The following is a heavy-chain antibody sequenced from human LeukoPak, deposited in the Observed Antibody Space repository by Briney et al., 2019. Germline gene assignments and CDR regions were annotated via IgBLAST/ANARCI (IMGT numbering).Heavy chain of an antibody. V-gene: IGHV1-69*05. CDR2: IIPIFGTA. CDR1: GGTFSSYA. CDR3: ARDRLGSRGAMIVVVDFDY. Sequence: SVKVSCKASGGTFSSYAISWVRQAPGQGLEWMGGIIPIFGTANYAQKLQGRVTMTTDTSTSTAYMELRSLRSDDTAVYYCARDRLGSRGAMIVVVDFDYWGQGTLVTVSS. D-gene: IGHD3-22*01. J-gene: IGHJ4*02.